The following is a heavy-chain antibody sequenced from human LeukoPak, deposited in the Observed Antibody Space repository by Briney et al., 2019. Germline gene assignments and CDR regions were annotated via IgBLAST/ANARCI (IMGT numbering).Heavy chain of an antibody. CDR3: ARDSYYYDSRGYYRFDY. D-gene: IGHD3-22*01. CDR1: GGSISSYY. Sequence: PSETLSLTCTVSGGSISSYYWSWLRQPPGKGLEWVGYIYYSGSTNYNPSLKSRVTMSVDTSKNQFSLKLRSVTAADTAVYYCARDSYYYDSRGYYRFDYWGQGTLVTVSS. V-gene: IGHV4-59*12. CDR2: IYYSGST. J-gene: IGHJ4*02.